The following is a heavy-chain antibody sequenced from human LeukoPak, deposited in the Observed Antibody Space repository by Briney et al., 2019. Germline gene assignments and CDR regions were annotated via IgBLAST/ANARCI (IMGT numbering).Heavy chain of an antibody. J-gene: IGHJ4*02. CDR3: ARATGSYYSLGY. Sequence: GGSLRLSCAASGFTFSSYWMHWVRQAPGKGLVWVSRINSDGSSTSYADSVKGRFTVSRDNAKNALYLQMNSLRAEDTAVYYCARATGSYYSLGYWGQGTLVTVSS. CDR2: INSDGSST. CDR1: GFTFSSYW. D-gene: IGHD1-26*01. V-gene: IGHV3-74*01.